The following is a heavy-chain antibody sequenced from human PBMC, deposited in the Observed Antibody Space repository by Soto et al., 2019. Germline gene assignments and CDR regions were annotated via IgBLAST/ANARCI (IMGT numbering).Heavy chain of an antibody. D-gene: IGHD6-13*01. CDR1: GFTFSSYW. J-gene: IGHJ5*02. Sequence: GGSLRLSCAASGFTFSSYWMSWVRQAPGKGLEWVANIKQDGSEKYYVDSVKGRFTISRDNAKNSPYLQMNSLRAEDTAVYYCARDYALGYSSSWYGRTYNWFDPWGQGTLVTVSS. V-gene: IGHV3-7*05. CDR2: IKQDGSEK. CDR3: ARDYALGYSSSWYGRTYNWFDP.